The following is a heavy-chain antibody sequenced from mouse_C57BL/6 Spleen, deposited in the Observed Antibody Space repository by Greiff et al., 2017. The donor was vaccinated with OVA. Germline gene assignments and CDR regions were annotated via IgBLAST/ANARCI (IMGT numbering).Heavy chain of an antibody. CDR1: GFNIKDYY. J-gene: IGHJ2*01. D-gene: IGHD1-1*01. V-gene: IGHV14-1*01. Sequence: EVQLQQSGAELVRPGASVKLSCTASGFNIKDYYMHWVKQRPEQGLEWIGRIDPEAGDTEYAPKFQGKATMTADTSSNTAYLQLSSLTSKDTAVYYCTYYGSSYGPDFDYWGQGTTLTVAS. CDR3: TYYGSSYGPDFDY. CDR2: IDPEAGDT.